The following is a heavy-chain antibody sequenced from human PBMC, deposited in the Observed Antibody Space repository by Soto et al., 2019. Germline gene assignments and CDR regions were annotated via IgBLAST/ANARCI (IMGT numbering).Heavy chain of an antibody. CDR3: AKSYGSGSYYLGSWFDP. CDR1: GFTFSDFY. CDR2: ISGSGGST. V-gene: IGHV3-23*01. J-gene: IGHJ5*02. Sequence: GGSLRLSCTASGFTFSDFYMSWIRQAPGKGLEWVSAISGSGGSTYYADSVKGRFTISRDNSKNTLYLQMNSLRAEDTAVYYCAKSYGSGSYYLGSWFDPWGQGTLVTVSS. D-gene: IGHD3-10*01.